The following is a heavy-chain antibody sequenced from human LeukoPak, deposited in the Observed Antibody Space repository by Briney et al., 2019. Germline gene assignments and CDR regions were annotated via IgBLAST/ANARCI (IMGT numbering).Heavy chain of an antibody. CDR2: VFHSGTT. CDR3: ARRMATVTDAFDI. J-gene: IGHJ3*02. Sequence: SETLSLTCNVSGDSLTSHFWSWIRQTPRKGLEWIGYVFHSGTTNYSPSLKSRVTISLDTSKRQFYLRLASVTAADTAVYYCARRMATVTDAFDIWGRGTMVPVSS. CDR1: GDSLTSHF. D-gene: IGHD5-24*01. V-gene: IGHV4-59*08.